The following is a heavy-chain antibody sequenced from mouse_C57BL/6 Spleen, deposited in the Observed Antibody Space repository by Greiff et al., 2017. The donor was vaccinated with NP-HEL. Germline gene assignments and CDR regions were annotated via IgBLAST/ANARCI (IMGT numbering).Heavy chain of an antibody. V-gene: IGHV5-9-1*02. CDR1: GFTFSSYA. J-gene: IGHJ2*01. CDR2: ISSGGDYI. CDR3: TREGLRQGGYFDY. D-gene: IGHD2-4*01. Sequence: EVKVVESGEGLVKPGGSLKLSCAASGFTFSSYAMSWVRQTPEKRLEWVAYISSGGDYIYYADTVKGRFTISRDNARNTLYLQMSSLKSEDTAMYYCTREGLRQGGYFDYWGQGTTLTVSS.